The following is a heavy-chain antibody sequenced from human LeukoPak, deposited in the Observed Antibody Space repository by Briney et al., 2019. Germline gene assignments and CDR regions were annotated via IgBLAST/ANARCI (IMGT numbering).Heavy chain of an antibody. J-gene: IGHJ4*02. V-gene: IGHV3-66*01. CDR2: LYPGGGT. Sequence: GGSLRLSCAASGFTFSSYSMNWVRQAPGKGLEWVSVLYPGGGTYYKDSVKGRFTISGDNSDGKLYLQMNSLSAEDTAVYFCARVGLLVRGRDSLPRFYFDLWGQGTLVTVSS. D-gene: IGHD3-10*01. CDR3: ARVGLLVRGRDSLPRFYFDL. CDR1: GFTFSSYS.